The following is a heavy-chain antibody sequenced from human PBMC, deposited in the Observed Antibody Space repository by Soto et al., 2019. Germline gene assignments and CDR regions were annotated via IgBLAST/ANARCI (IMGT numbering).Heavy chain of an antibody. V-gene: IGHV4-39*01. D-gene: IGHD3-10*01. Sequence: SETLSLTCTVSGGSISSSSYYWGWIRQPPGKGLEWIGSIYYSGSTYYNPSLKSRVTISVDTYKNQFSLKLSSVTAAETAVYYCANYGSGRENYWGKGTLVTVSS. CDR2: IYYSGST. CDR3: ANYGSGRENY. CDR1: GGSISSSSYY. J-gene: IGHJ4*02.